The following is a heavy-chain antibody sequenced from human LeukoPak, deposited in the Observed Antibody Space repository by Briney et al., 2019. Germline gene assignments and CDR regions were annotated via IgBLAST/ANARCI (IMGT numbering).Heavy chain of an antibody. J-gene: IGHJ4*01. CDR1: GFTFSSYG. D-gene: IGHD1-26*01. CDR3: AKDQIVGPPFSFY. V-gene: IGHV3-30*02. Sequence: GGSLRLSCAASGFTFSSYGMHWVRQAPGKGLEWVAFIRYDGSNKYYADSVEGRFTISRDNSKNTLYLQMNSLRAEDTAIYYCAKDQIVGPPFSFYWGQGTLVTVSS. CDR2: IRYDGSNK.